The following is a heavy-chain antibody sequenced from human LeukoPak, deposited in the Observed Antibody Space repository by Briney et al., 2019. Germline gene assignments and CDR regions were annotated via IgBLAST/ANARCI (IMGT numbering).Heavy chain of an antibody. V-gene: IGHV4-34*01. CDR1: GGSFSGYY. CDR2: INHSGST. D-gene: IGHD5-18*01. CDR3: ARGYGYSYLY. Sequence: SETLSLTCAVYGGSFSGYYWSWIRQPPGKGLEWIGEINHSGSTNYNPSLKSRVTISVDTSKNQFSLKLSSVTAADTAVYYCARGYGYSYLYWGQGTLVTVSS. J-gene: IGHJ4*02.